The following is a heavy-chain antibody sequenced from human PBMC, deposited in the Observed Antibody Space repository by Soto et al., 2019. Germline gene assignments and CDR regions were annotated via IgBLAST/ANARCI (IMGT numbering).Heavy chain of an antibody. Sequence: EVQLLESGGGLVQPGGSLRLSCAASGFTFSSYAMSWVRQAPGKGLEWVSAISGSGGSTYYADSVKGRFTISRDNSKNTLYLQMNSVRAEDKAVYYCESPSFGVVNYYYYYMDVWGKGTTVTVSS. CDR1: GFTFSSYA. CDR3: ESPSFGVVNYYYYYMDV. V-gene: IGHV3-23*01. D-gene: IGHD3-3*01. J-gene: IGHJ6*03. CDR2: ISGSGGST.